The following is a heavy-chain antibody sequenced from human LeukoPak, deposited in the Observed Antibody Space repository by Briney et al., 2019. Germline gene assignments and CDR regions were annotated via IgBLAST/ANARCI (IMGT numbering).Heavy chain of an antibody. V-gene: IGHV3-23*01. CDR3: AKDRNPRDGYKSNRDAFDI. Sequence: GGSLTLSCAASGFTFSSYAMSWVRQAPGKGLEWVSAISGSGGSTYYADSEKGRFTISRDNSKNTLYLQMNSLRAEDTAVYYCAKDRNPRDGYKSNRDAFDIWGQGTMVTVSS. CDR1: GFTFSSYA. D-gene: IGHD5-24*01. CDR2: ISGSGGST. J-gene: IGHJ3*02.